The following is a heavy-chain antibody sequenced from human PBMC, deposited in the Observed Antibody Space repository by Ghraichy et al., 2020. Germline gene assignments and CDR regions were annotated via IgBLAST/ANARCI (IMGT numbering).Heavy chain of an antibody. CDR1: GFPFSDYA. J-gene: IGHJ4*02. Sequence: GESLNISCAGSGFPFSDYAINWFRRAPGRGLEWVSSIDSSRTYIYYGDSVKGRFTISRDDAKNSVYLQMNSLRAEDTAIYYCAREAGSAYWGQGTLVTVSS. CDR2: IDSSRTYI. D-gene: IGHD1-26*01. CDR3: AREAGSAY. V-gene: IGHV3-21*01.